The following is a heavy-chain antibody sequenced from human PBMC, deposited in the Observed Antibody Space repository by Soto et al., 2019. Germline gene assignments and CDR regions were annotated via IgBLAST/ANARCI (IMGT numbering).Heavy chain of an antibody. CDR1: GFTFSNYA. V-gene: IGHV3-64*02. CDR3: ARHANGAADY. D-gene: IGHD2-2*01. Sequence: EVQLVESGEGLVQPGGSLRLSCAASGFTFSNYAMHCVRQAPGKRLEYVSAITSDGGTTYYADSVKGRFTICRDNSKNALYLQMASLRAEDTAMYYCARHANGAADYWGQGTLVTVSS. J-gene: IGHJ4*02. CDR2: ITSDGGTT.